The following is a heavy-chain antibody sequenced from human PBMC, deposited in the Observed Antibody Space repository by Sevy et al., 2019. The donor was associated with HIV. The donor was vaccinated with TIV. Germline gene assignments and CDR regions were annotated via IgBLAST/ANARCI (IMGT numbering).Heavy chain of an antibody. D-gene: IGHD3-16*01. CDR2: IKADGSDK. J-gene: IGHJ4*02. CDR1: GFTFSANW. CDR3: AHETFGRFES. V-gene: IGHV3-7*01. Sequence: GGSLRLSCAASGFTFSANWMNWVRQAPGKGLEWVANIKADGSDKHYVDSVEGRFTISRDNAKNLLFLQMNSLRVEDTADYYGAHETFGRFESWGQGTLVTVSS.